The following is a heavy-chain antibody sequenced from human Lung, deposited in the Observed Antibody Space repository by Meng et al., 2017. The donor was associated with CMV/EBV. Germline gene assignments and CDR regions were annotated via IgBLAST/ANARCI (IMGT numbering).Heavy chain of an antibody. Sequence: QLQRQESGPGLVKPSEPLSLTCTVSGGSISSSSYYWAWIRQPPGEGLEWIGSVVYSGTTYYTSSLKSRVSISVDTSKNQFSLKLSSVTAADTAVYYCARHHHSPTFDYWGQGTLVTVSS. CDR2: VVYSGTT. J-gene: IGHJ4*02. D-gene: IGHD1-14*01. V-gene: IGHV4-39*01. CDR1: GGSISSSSYY. CDR3: ARHHHSPTFDY.